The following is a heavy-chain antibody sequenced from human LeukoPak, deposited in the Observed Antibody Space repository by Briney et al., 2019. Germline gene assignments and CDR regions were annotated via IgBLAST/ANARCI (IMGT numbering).Heavy chain of an antibody. CDR3: AKGGCSGGSCHYGMDV. CDR2: ISYDGSNK. V-gene: IGHV3-30*18. J-gene: IGHJ6*02. D-gene: IGHD2-15*01. CDR1: GFTFSSYG. Sequence: QPGRSLRFSCAASGFTFSSYGMHWVRQAPGKGLEWVAVISYDGSNKYYADSVKGRFTISRDNSKNTLYLQMNSLRAEDTAVYYCAKGGCSGGSCHYGMDVWGQGTTVTVSS.